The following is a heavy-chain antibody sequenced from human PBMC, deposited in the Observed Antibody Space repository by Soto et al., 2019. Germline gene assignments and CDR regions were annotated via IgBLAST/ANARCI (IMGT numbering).Heavy chain of an antibody. CDR2: ISACNGNT. CDR1: GYTFTSYG. D-gene: IGHD5-12*01. Sequence: QVQLVQSGAEVKKPGASVKVSCKACGYTFTSYGINWVRQAPGQGLEWMGWISACNGNTHYAQKLQGRVTMTTDTLTSTAYMELRSLRSDDTAVYYAARVQRGYDFAYWGQGTLVTVSS. J-gene: IGHJ4*02. CDR3: ARVQRGYDFAY. V-gene: IGHV1-18*01.